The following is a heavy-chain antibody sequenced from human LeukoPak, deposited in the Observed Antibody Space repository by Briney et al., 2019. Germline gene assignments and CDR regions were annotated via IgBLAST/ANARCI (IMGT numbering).Heavy chain of an antibody. J-gene: IGHJ4*02. CDR3: AISAGVSVAGKDYFDY. V-gene: IGHV1-18*01. CDR1: GYTFTSYG. D-gene: IGHD6-19*01. CDR2: ISAYNGNT. Sequence: ASVKVSCKASGYTFTSYGISWVRQAPGQGLEWMGWISAYNGNTNYAQKLQGRATMTTDTSTSTAYMELRSLRSDDTAVYYCAISAGVSVAGKDYFDYWGQGTLVTVSS.